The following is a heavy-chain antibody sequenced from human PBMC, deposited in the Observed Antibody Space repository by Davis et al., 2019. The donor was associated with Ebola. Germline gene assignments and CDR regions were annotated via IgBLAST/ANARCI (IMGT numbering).Heavy chain of an antibody. Sequence: GSLRLSCTVSGGSISSSSYYWDWIRQPPGKGLEWIGSIYYSGSTYYNPSLKSRVTISVDTSKNQFSLKLSSVTAADTAVYFCARGGAQTYHYGSGSYSFVYYFDYWGQGTLVTVSS. CDR1: GGSISSSSYY. CDR3: ARGGAQTYHYGSGSYSFVYYFDY. J-gene: IGHJ4*02. D-gene: IGHD3-10*01. CDR2: IYYSGST. V-gene: IGHV4-39*01.